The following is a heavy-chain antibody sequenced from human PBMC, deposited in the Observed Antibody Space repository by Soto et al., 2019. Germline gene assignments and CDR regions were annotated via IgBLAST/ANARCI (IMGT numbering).Heavy chain of an antibody. V-gene: IGHV1-69*06. CDR3: AFLFGDYSNYYYYYYGMDV. Sequence: ASVKVSCKASGGTFSIYAISWGRQATGQGLEWMGGIIPIFGTANYAQKFQGRVTITADKSTSTAYMELSSLRSEDTAVYYCAFLFGDYSNYYYYYYGMDVWGQGTTVTVSS. CDR2: IIPIFGTA. J-gene: IGHJ6*02. CDR1: GGTFSIYA. D-gene: IGHD4-4*01.